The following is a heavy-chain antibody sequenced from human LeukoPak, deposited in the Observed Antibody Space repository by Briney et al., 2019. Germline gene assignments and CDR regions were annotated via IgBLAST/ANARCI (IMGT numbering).Heavy chain of an antibody. V-gene: IGHV3-48*04. Sequence: GGSLRLSCAASGFTFSSYSMNWVRQAPGKGLEWVSYISSSSSTIYYADSVKGRFTISRDNAKNSLYLQMNSLRAEDTAVYYCARGSSGYDSSGYYYYFDYWGQGTLVTVSS. J-gene: IGHJ4*02. CDR3: ARGSSGYDSSGYYYYFDY. CDR2: ISSSSSTI. CDR1: GFTFSSYS. D-gene: IGHD3-22*01.